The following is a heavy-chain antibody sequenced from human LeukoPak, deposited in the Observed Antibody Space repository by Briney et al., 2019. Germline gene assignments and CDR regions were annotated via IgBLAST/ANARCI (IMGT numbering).Heavy chain of an antibody. CDR3: ASLAVLGYCSSTSCQEFDY. CDR1: GYTFTSYG. J-gene: IGHJ4*02. Sequence: GASVKVSCKASGYTFTSYGISWVRQAPGQGLEWMGWISAYNGNTNYAQKLQGRVTMTTDTSTSTAYMELRSLRSDDTAVYYCASLAVLGYCSSTSCQEFDYWGQGTLVTVSS. V-gene: IGHV1-18*01. D-gene: IGHD2-2*01. CDR2: ISAYNGNT.